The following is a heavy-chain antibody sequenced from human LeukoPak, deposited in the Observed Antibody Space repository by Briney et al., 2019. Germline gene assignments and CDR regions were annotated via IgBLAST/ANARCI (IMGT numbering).Heavy chain of an antibody. D-gene: IGHD3-22*01. CDR2: IRYDGSNK. CDR1: GFTFSSYG. CDR3: AKERSYYDSSGYYRYFDY. J-gene: IGHJ4*02. Sequence: GGSLRLSCAASGFTFSSYGMHWVRQAPGKGLEWVAFIRYDGSNKYYADSVKGRFTISRDNSKNTLYLQMNSLGAEDTAVYYCAKERSYYDSSGYYRYFDYWGQGTLVAVSS. V-gene: IGHV3-30*02.